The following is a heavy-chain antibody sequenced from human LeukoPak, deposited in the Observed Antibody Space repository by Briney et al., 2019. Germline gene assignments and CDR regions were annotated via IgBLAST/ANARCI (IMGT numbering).Heavy chain of an antibody. J-gene: IGHJ4*02. D-gene: IGHD2-15*01. CDR1: GFTYSSYW. CDR3: ANTGWSSPDY. Sequence: GGSLRLSCVASGFTYSSYWMSWVRQAPGKGLEWVANIKQDGSEKNYLDSVKGRFTISRDNAKNSLYLHMNSLRAEDTAVYYCANTGWSSPDYWGLGTLVTVSS. V-gene: IGHV3-7*01. CDR2: IKQDGSEK.